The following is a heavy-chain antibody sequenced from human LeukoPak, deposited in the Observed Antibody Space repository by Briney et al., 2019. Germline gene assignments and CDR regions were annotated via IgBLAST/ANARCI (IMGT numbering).Heavy chain of an antibody. J-gene: IGHJ3*02. CDR3: ARLYDSFRAFDI. D-gene: IGHD2-8*01. V-gene: IGHV4-31*03. CDR1: GGSISSGSYY. Sequence: SQTLSLTRSVSGGSISSGSYYWSWIRQHPGKGLEWIGYIYYSGSTYYNPSLKSRVTISVDTSKNQFSLKLNSVTAADTAVYYCARLYDSFRAFDIWGQGTSITVSS. CDR2: IYYSGST.